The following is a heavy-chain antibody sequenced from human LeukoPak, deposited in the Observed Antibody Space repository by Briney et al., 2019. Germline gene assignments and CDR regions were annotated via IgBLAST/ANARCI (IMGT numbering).Heavy chain of an antibody. CDR2: ISYDGSNK. CDR1: GFTFSSYG. CDR3: AKGQTLRFLEWFTYYYGMDV. J-gene: IGHJ6*02. Sequence: PGGSLRLSCAASGFTFSSYGMHWVRQAPGKGLEWVAVISYDGSNKYYADSVKGRFTISRDNSKNTLYLQMNSLRAEDTAVYYRAKGQTLRFLEWFTYYYGMDVWGQGTTVTVSS. V-gene: IGHV3-30*18. D-gene: IGHD3-3*01.